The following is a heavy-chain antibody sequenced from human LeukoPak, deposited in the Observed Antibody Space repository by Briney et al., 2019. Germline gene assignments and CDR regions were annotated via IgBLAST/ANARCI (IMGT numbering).Heavy chain of an antibody. CDR2: ISSSGATI. V-gene: IGHV3-48*03. J-gene: IGHJ4*02. D-gene: IGHD3-10*01. Sequence: PGGSLRLSCAASGFTFSSYEMNWVRQAPGRGLEWVSYISSSGATIYYADSVKGRFTMSRDNAKNSLYLQMNSLRAEDTAVYLRARENRGIITRPIDYWGQGTLVTVSS. CDR1: GFTFSSYE. CDR3: ARENRGIITRPIDY.